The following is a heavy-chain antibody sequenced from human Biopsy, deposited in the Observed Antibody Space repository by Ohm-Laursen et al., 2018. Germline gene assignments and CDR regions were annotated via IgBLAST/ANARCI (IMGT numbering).Heavy chain of an antibody. CDR2: IYYVGST. CDR1: GGSISSYY. Sequence: TLSLTCTVSGGSISSYYWSWIRQPPGKGLEWIGYIYYVGSTNYNPSLKSRVTISVDTSMNHLSLRLTSVTAANTAVYYWARHDRSYSGSYWRYFDLWGRGTLVTVSS. CDR3: ARHDRSYSGSYWRYFDL. V-gene: IGHV4-59*08. D-gene: IGHD1-26*01. J-gene: IGHJ2*01.